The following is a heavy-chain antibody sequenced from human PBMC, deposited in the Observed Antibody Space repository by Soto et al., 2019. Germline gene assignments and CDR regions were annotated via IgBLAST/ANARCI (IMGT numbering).Heavy chain of an antibody. J-gene: IGHJ4*02. CDR1: GFTFSSHS. CDR3: ARESSPPRVLDY. CDR2: ISYDGSIK. Sequence: QVQLVESGGGVVQPGRSLRLSCAASGFTFSSHSIQWVRQAPGKGLEWVAVISYDGSIKYYADSVKGRFTISRDNSKNTAYLQMTSLRAEDKAAFYCARESSPPRVLDYWGEGPLVNASA. V-gene: IGHV3-30-3*01.